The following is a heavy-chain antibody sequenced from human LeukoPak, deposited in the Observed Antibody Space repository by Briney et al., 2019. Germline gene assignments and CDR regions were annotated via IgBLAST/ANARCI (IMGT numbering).Heavy chain of an antibody. J-gene: IGHJ4*02. CDR3: ARDLSAPPPYFDY. Sequence: ASVKVSCKTSRYTFTGYYMHWVRQAPGQGLEWMGWISAYNGNTNYAQKLQGRVTMTTDTSTSTAYMELRSLRSDDTAVYYCARDLSAPPPYFDYWGQGTLVTVSS. V-gene: IGHV1-18*04. CDR2: ISAYNGNT. CDR1: RYTFTGYY.